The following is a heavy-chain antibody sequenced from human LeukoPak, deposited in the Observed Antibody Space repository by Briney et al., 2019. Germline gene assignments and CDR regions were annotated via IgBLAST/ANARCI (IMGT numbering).Heavy chain of an antibody. J-gene: IGHJ3*02. CDR2: ISAYNGNT. D-gene: IGHD3-22*01. Sequence: GASVKVSCKASGYTFTSYGISWVRQAPGQGLEWMGWISAYNGNTNYAQKLQGRVTMTTDTSTSTAYMELRSLRSDDTAVYFCARARNYYDSSDYYYEGDAFDIWRQETMVTVSS. CDR3: ARARNYYDSSDYYYEGDAFDI. V-gene: IGHV1-18*01. CDR1: GYTFTSYG.